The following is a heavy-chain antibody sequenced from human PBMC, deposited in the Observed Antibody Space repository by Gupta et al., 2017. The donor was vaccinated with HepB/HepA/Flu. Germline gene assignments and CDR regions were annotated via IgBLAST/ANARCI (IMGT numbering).Heavy chain of an antibody. D-gene: IGHD6-13*01. J-gene: IGHJ4*02. Sequence: EVQLVESGGGLVQPGGSLRVSCAASGFTFSSYWISWVRQAPGKGLEWVANIKQDGSEKYYVDSVKGRFTISRENAKNSLYLQMNSLRAEDTAVYYCARQATAAGTPSYDYWGQGTLVTVSS. CDR2: IKQDGSEK. CDR1: GFTFSSYW. V-gene: IGHV3-7*01. CDR3: ARQATAAGTPSYDY.